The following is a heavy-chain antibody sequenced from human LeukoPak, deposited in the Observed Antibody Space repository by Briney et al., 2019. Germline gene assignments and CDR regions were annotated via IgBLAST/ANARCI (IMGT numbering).Heavy chain of an antibody. V-gene: IGHV3-20*04. CDR2: INWNGGST. Sequence: GGSLRLSCAASGFTFDDYGMSWVRQAPGKGLEWVSGINWNGGSTGYGDSVKGRFTISRDNAKNSLYLQMNSLRAEDTALYYCARVYDSSGYYGSHFDYWGQGTLVTVSS. CDR1: GFTFDDYG. D-gene: IGHD3-22*01. J-gene: IGHJ4*02. CDR3: ARVYDSSGYYGSHFDY.